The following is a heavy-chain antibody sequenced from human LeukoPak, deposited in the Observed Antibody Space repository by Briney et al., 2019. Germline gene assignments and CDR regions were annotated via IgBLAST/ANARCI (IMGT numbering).Heavy chain of an antibody. CDR1: GFTFSSYG. CDR2: INPNSGGT. J-gene: IGHJ4*02. Sequence: PGRSLRLSCAASGFTFSSYGMHWVRQAPGQGLEWMGWINPNSGGTNYAQKFQGRVTMTRDTSISTAYMELSRLRSDDTAVYYCARAAGTGCFDYWGQGTLVTVSS. V-gene: IGHV1-2*02. D-gene: IGHD6-13*01. CDR3: ARAAGTGCFDY.